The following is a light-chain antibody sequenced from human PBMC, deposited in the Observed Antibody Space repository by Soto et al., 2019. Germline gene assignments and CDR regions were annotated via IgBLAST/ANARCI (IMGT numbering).Light chain of an antibody. J-gene: IGKJ1*01. CDR3: QQYYTYLHM. CDR2: DAS. CDR1: QSISDY. V-gene: IGKV1-5*01. Sequence: DIQITQNNSTLSASVGDRVIITCRASQSISDYLAWYQQKPGKAPKLLIYDASNLESGVPSTFSGSGSGTEFTLTISSLQPDDFATYYCQQYYTYLHMFGQGTNVDVK.